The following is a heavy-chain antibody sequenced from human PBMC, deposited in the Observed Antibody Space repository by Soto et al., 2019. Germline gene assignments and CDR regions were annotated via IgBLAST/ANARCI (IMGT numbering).Heavy chain of an antibody. Sequence: GGSLRHSCAASGFTFSSYGMHLVRQAPGKGLEWVAVISYDGSNKYYADSVKGRFTISRDNSKNTLYLQMNSLRAEDTAVYYCAKDLGSGDSSGWGNNDAFDIWGQGTMVTVSS. CDR3: AKDLGSGDSSGWGNNDAFDI. V-gene: IGHV3-30*18. D-gene: IGHD6-19*01. CDR1: GFTFSSYG. J-gene: IGHJ3*02. CDR2: ISYDGSNK.